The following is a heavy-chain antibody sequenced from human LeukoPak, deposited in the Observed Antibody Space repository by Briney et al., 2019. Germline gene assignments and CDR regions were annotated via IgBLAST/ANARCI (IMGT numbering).Heavy chain of an antibody. CDR1: GGTFSSYA. V-gene: IGHV1-69*04. Sequence: SVKVSCKASGGTFSSYAISWVRQAPGQGLEWMGRIIPILGIANYAQKFQGRVTITADKSTSTAYMELSSLRSEDTAVYYCARSQLYDSSGYYFYDWGQGTQVTVSS. CDR3: ARSQLYDSSGYYFYD. D-gene: IGHD3-22*01. J-gene: IGHJ4*02. CDR2: IIPILGIA.